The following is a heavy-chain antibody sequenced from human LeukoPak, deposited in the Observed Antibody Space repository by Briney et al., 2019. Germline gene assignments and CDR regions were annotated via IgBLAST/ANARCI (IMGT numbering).Heavy chain of an antibody. J-gene: IGHJ5*02. CDR2: IYTSGST. V-gene: IGHV4-61*09. D-gene: IGHD1-26*01. CDR3: ARAPSGRPNWFDP. Sequence: SETLSLTCTVSGGSISSGSYHWIWIRQPAGKGLEWIGHIYTSGSTNYNPSLRSRVTISVDTSKNQFSLKLNSVTAADTAVYYCARAPSGRPNWFDPWGQGTLVTVSS. CDR1: GGSISSGSYH.